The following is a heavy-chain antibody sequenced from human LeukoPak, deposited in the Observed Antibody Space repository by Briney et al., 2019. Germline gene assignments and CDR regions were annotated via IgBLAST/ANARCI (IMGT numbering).Heavy chain of an antibody. Sequence: GGSLRLSCAASGFTFSSYAMSWVRQAPGKGLEWGSAISGSGGSTYYADSVKGRFTISRDSSKNTLYLQMNSLRAEDTAVYYCAKDRYYDSSGYPGDYWGQGSLVTVSS. D-gene: IGHD3-22*01. CDR2: ISGSGGST. J-gene: IGHJ4*02. CDR3: AKDRYYDSSGYPGDY. CDR1: GFTFSSYA. V-gene: IGHV3-23*01.